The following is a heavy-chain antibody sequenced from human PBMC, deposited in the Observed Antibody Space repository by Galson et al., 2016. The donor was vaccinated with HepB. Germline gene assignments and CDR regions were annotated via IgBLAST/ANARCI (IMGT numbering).Heavy chain of an antibody. CDR3: ARTYGGPGYSGVYRQFNY. D-gene: IGHD4-23*01. CDR1: DFAFSDYE. V-gene: IGHV3-48*03. J-gene: IGHJ4*02. CDR2: INHGGGAI. Sequence: SLRLSCAASDFAFSDYEMNWVRQAPGKGLEWVSNINHGGGAIYYADSVRGRFTISRDNAKNSLSLHMNNLRAEDTAKYYCARTYGGPGYSGVYRQFNYWGQGTLVIVSS.